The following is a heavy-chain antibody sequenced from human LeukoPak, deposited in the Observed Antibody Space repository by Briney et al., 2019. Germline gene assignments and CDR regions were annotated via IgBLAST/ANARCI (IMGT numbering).Heavy chain of an antibody. CDR1: GFSVSVYW. CDR2: INSDGSST. J-gene: IGHJ5*02. V-gene: IGHV3-74*01. D-gene: IGHD6-19*01. Sequence: PGGSLRLSCAASGFSVSVYWMSWVRQAPGKGLVWVSRINSDGSSTSYADSVKGRFTISRDNAKKTLSLQMNSLRADDTAAYYCARDCRPSGGWLLTPNWFDPWGQGTLVTVSS. CDR3: ARDCRPSGGWLLTPNWFDP.